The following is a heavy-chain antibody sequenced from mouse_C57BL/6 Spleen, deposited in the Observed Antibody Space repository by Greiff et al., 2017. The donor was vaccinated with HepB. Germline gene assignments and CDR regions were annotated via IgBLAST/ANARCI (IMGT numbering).Heavy chain of an antibody. Sequence: VQLQQPGTELVKPGASVKLSCKASGYTFTSYWMHWVKQGPGQGLEWIGNINPSNGGTNYNEKFKSKATLTVDKSSSTAYMQLRSLTSEDSAVYYCASEGYGNYRFDYWGQGTTLTVSS. J-gene: IGHJ2*01. CDR1: GYTFTSYW. CDR3: ASEGYGNYRFDY. D-gene: IGHD2-10*02. CDR2: INPSNGGT. V-gene: IGHV1-53*01.